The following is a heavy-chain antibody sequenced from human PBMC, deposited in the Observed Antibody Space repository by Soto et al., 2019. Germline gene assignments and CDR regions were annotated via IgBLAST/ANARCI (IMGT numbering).Heavy chain of an antibody. V-gene: IGHV3-30*18. Sequence: QVQLVESGGGVVQPGRSLRLSCAASGFTFSSYGMHWVRQAPGKGLEWVAVISYDGSNKYYADSVKGRFTISRDNSKNTLYLQMNSLRAEDTAVYYCAKSVVVVVPAAMGYWGQGTLVTVSS. CDR2: ISYDGSNK. CDR1: GFTFSSYG. D-gene: IGHD2-2*01. J-gene: IGHJ4*02. CDR3: AKSVVVVVPAAMGY.